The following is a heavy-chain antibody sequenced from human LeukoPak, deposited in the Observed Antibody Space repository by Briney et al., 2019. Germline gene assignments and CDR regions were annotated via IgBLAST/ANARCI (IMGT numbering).Heavy chain of an antibody. Sequence: GGSLRLSCAASGFTFSSYVMHWVRQAPGKGLEWVAVISYDGSNKYYADSVKGRFTISRDNSKNTLYLQMNSLRAEDTAVYYCAKDKYYDSSGLNYYFDYWGQGTLVTVSS. CDR3: AKDKYYDSSGLNYYFDY. D-gene: IGHD3-22*01. V-gene: IGHV3-30*18. CDR2: ISYDGSNK. J-gene: IGHJ4*02. CDR1: GFTFSSYV.